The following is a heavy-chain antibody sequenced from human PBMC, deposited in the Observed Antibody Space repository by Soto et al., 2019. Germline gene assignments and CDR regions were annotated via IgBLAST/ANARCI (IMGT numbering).Heavy chain of an antibody. J-gene: IGHJ4*02. CDR2: IYYSGST. V-gene: IGHV4-59*12. D-gene: IGHD3-22*01. Sequence: SETLSLTCTVSGGSISSYYWSWIRQPPGKGLEWIGYIYYSGSTNYNPSLKSRVTISVDTSKNQFSLKLSSVTAADTAVYYCARGGRLSYDSSGYNLWYWGQGTLVTVSS. CDR3: ARGGRLSYDSSGYNLWY. CDR1: GGSISSYY.